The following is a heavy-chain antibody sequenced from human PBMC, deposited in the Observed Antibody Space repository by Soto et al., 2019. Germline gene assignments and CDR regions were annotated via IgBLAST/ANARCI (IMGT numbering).Heavy chain of an antibody. V-gene: IGHV1-69*01. J-gene: IGHJ6*02. D-gene: IGHD2-15*01. Sequence: QVQLVQSGAEVKKPGSSVKVSCTASGGTFSSYAISWVRQAPGQGLEWMGGIIPIFGTANYAQKFQGRVTITADESTSTAYMELSSLRSEDTAVYYCARTPPLGYCSGCSCYSHYYYYYGMDVWGQGTTVTVSS. CDR3: ARTPPLGYCSGCSCYSHYYYYYGMDV. CDR2: IIPIFGTA. CDR1: GGTFSSYA.